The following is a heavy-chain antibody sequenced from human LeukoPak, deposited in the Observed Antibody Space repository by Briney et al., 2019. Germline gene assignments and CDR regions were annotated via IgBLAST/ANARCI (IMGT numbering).Heavy chain of an antibody. Sequence: GGSLRLSCAASGFTFSRYWMSWVRQAPGKGLEWVGNIKEDGSKTNYVDSVKGRFSIARDNAKNTLYLQMNSLRDEDTAVYYCAKDIVGGGDDYWGQGNLVTFSS. V-gene: IGHV3-7*01. CDR2: IKEDGSKT. J-gene: IGHJ4*02. CDR1: GFTFSRYW. D-gene: IGHD2-21*02. CDR3: AKDIVGGGDDY.